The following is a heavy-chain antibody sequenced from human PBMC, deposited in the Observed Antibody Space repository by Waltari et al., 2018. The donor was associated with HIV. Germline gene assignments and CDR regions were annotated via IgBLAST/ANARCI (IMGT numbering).Heavy chain of an antibody. CDR1: GGSISRIRYY. V-gene: IGHV4-39*01. J-gene: IGHJ4*02. CDR3: ARHSGIDCSSTSCFKRPFDY. Sequence: QLQLPQSGPGLVKPSETLSLTCTVPGGSISRIRYYWGCIRQTPGKGLEWIGSIHYSVNTFYNSSLKSRVAISIDTSKNQFSLTLSSVTAADTAVYFCARHSGIDCSSTSCFKRPFDYWGQGFLVTVSS. CDR2: IHYSVNT. D-gene: IGHD2-2*01.